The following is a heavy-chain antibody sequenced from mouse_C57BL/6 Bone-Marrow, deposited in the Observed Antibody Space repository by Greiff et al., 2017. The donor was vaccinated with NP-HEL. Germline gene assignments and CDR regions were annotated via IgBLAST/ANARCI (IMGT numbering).Heavy chain of an antibody. J-gene: IGHJ2*02. CDR2: IYPGSGST. V-gene: IGHV1-55*01. Sequence: QVQLQQPGAELVKPGASVKMSRKASGHTFPSYWITRVKQRPGQGLEWIGDIYPGSGSTNYNEKFKSKATLTVDTSSSAAYMQLSSRTAEESAVYYCAPNWNGYWGQGTSLTVSS. CDR1: GHTFPSYW. CDR3: APNWNGY. D-gene: IGHD4-1*01.